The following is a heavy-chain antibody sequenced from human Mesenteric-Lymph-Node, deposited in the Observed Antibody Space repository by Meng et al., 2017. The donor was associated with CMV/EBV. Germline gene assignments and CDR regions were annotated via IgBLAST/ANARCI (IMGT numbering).Heavy chain of an antibody. J-gene: IGHJ4*02. V-gene: IGHV3-21*01. CDR1: GFTFSSYS. Sequence: EVQLVESGGGLVKTGGSLRLSCAASGFTFSSYSMNWVRQAPGKGLEWVSSISSSSSYIYYADSVKGRFTISRDNAKNSLYLQMNSLRAEDTAVYYCARPTREYYFDYWGQGTLVTVSS. CDR2: ISSSSSYI. CDR3: ARPTREYYFDY. D-gene: IGHD3-10*01.